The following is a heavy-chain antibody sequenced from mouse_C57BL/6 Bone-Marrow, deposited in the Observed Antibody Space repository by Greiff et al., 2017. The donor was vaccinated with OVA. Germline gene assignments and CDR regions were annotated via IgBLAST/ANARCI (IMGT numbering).Heavy chain of an antibody. CDR1: GFTFSDFY. J-gene: IGHJ2*01. V-gene: IGHV7-1*01. Sequence: EVNVVESGGGLVQSGRSLRLSCAPSGFTFSDFYMEWVRQAPGKGLEWIAASRNKANDYTTEYSASVKGRFIVSRDTSQSILYLQMNALRAEDTAIYYCARDTLLRPFDYWGQGTTLTVSS. CDR2: SRNKANDYTT. CDR3: ARDTLLRPFDY. D-gene: IGHD1-2*01.